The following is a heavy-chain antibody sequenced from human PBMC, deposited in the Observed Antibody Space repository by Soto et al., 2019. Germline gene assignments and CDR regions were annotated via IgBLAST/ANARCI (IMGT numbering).Heavy chain of an antibody. CDR1: GGTFSSYA. D-gene: IGHD4-4*01. V-gene: IGHV1-69*13. CDR2: IIPIFGTA. Sequence: GASVKVSCKASGGTFSSYAISWVRQAPGQGLEWMGGIIPIFGTANYAQKFQGRVTITADESTSTAYMELSSLRSEDTAVYCCARDTGDPYYYYGMDVWGQGTTVTVSS. J-gene: IGHJ6*02. CDR3: ARDTGDPYYYYGMDV.